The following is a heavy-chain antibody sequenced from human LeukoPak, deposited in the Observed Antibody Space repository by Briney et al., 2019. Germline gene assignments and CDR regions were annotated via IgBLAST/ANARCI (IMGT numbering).Heavy chain of an antibody. Sequence: GGSLRLSCAAFGFTFSSYAMSWVRQAPGKGLEWVSAISGSGGSTYYADSVKGRFTISRDNSKKTLYLQMNSLRTEDTAVYYCAKPAGSTLLPYDYWGQGTLVTVSS. D-gene: IGHD3-10*01. CDR1: GFTFSSYA. CDR3: AKPAGSTLLPYDY. CDR2: ISGSGGST. J-gene: IGHJ4*02. V-gene: IGHV3-23*01.